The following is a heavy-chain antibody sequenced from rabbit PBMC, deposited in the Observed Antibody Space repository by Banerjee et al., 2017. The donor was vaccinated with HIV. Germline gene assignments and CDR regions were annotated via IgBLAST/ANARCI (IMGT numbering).Heavy chain of an antibody. CDR2: INTSSGNT. V-gene: IGHV1S45*01. D-gene: IGHD4-1*01. J-gene: IGHJ4*01. CDR1: GFTLSNYW. Sequence: QEQLVESGGGLVKPEGSLTLTCTASGFTLSNYWICWVRQAPGKGLEWIACINTSSGNTVYASWAKGRFTISKTSSTTVTLQMASLTAADTATYFCARDLAGVIGWNFNLWGPGTLVTVS. CDR3: ARDLAGVIGWNFNL.